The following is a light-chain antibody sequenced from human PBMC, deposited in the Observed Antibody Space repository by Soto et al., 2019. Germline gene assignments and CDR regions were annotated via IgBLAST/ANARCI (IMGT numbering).Light chain of an antibody. V-gene: IGKV1-39*01. J-gene: IGKJ1*01. CDR3: QQTYSAPPWT. CDR2: AAS. Sequence: DIQMTQSPTSLSASVGDRVTISCRASQYISTYLSWYQQKPGKAPRLLIYAASTVQSGVPPRFSGSGSGTDFILTISSLRSEDIATYLCQQTYSAPPWTFGQGTKVDIK. CDR1: QYISTY.